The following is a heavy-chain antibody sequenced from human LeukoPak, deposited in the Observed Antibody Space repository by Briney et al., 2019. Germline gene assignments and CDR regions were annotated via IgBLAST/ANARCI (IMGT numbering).Heavy chain of an antibody. J-gene: IGHJ4*02. D-gene: IGHD6-13*01. CDR1: GGSISSYY. V-gene: IGHV4-59*08. Sequence: SETLSLTCTVSGGSISSYYWSWIRQPPGKGLEWIGYIYYSGSTNYNPSLKSRVTISVDTSKNQFSLKLSSVTAADTAVYYCARHLGSSWYRRYYFDYWGQGTLVTVSS. CDR2: IYYSGST. CDR3: ARHLGSSWYRRYYFDY.